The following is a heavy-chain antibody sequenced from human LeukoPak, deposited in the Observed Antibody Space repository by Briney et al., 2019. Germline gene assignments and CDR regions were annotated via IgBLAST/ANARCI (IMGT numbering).Heavy chain of an antibody. CDR2: ISSSGVTI. CDR1: GFMLRDYY. J-gene: IGHJ4*02. Sequence: GGSLRLSCAASGFMLRDYYMNWIRQAPGKGLEWVSYISSSGVTIYYADPVKGRFTISRDNAKNSLYLQMNSLRAEDTAVYYCARDGDRGYSGYDYWGQGTLVTVSS. V-gene: IGHV3-11*04. CDR3: ARDGDRGYSGYDY. D-gene: IGHD5-12*01.